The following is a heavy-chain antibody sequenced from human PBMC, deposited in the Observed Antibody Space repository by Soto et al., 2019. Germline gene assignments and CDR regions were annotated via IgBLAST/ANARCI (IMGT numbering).Heavy chain of an antibody. V-gene: IGHV4-39*01. CDR3: ARHLVVVTGGDAFDT. D-gene: IGHD3-22*01. Sequence: YETLALSCAVSGASSVRSGYYCGGIRQPPGKGLEWIGSIYHTGSTNYNPSLKSRVTISLDTSKNQFSLKLSSVTAADTAVYYCARHLVVVTGGDAFDTCGQAQMVT. CDR1: GASSVRSGYY. J-gene: IGHJ3*02. CDR2: IYHTGST.